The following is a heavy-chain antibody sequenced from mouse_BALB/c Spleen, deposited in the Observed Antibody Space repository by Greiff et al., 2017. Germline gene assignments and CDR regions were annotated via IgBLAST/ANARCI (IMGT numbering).Heavy chain of an antibody. V-gene: IGHV5-6-5*01. CDR1: GFTFSSYA. CDR2: ISSGGST. D-gene: IGHD2-1*01. Sequence: EVKLVESGGGLVKPGGSLKLSCAASGFTFSSYAMSWVRQTPEKRLEWVASISSGGSTYYPDSVKGRFTISRDNARNILYLQMSSLRSEDTAMYYCARGGGYGNYGAYWGQGTLVTVSA. CDR3: ARGGGYGNYGAY. J-gene: IGHJ3*01.